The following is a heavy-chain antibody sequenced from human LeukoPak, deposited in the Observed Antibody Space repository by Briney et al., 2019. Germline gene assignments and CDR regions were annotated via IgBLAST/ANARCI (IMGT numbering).Heavy chain of an antibody. V-gene: IGHV3-23*01. D-gene: IGHD6-19*01. Sequence: GGSLRLSCAASGFTFSSYAMSWVRQAPGKGPEWVSGNSGSGDRTHDADSVKGRFTISRDNSKNTVYLQMNSLRADDAAVYYCAKERSSGWPFDYWGQGTLVTVSS. CDR1: GFTFSSYA. CDR2: NSGSGDRT. CDR3: AKERSSGWPFDY. J-gene: IGHJ4*02.